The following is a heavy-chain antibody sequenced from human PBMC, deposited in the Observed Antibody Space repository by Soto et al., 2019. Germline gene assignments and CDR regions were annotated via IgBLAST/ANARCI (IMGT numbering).Heavy chain of an antibody. CDR2: IIPIFGTA. D-gene: IGHD1-1*01. V-gene: IGHV1-69*13. CDR1: GGTFSSYA. J-gene: IGHJ6*02. Sequence: ASVKVSCKASGGTFSSYAISWVRQAPGQGLEWMGGIIPIFGTANYAQKFQGRVTITADESTSTAYMELSSLRSEDTAVYYCASRPQWGTISPYYYYYYGMDVWGQGTTVTVSS. CDR3: ASRPQWGTISPYYYYYYGMDV.